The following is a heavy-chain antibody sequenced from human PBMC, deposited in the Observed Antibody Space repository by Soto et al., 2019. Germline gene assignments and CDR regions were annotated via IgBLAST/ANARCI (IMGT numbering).Heavy chain of an antibody. V-gene: IGHV3-23*01. CDR2: ISPEGFNT. J-gene: IGHJ4*02. CDR1: DFTFAGHG. CDR3: VSWVSAHFDY. Sequence: VGPLRLSCEASDFTFAGHGTTWARQAPGKGPEWVSTISPEGFNTHYADSVRGRFTISRDNSRNTVDLHMSSLRAEDTAIYYCVSWVSAHFDYWGQGTPVTVSS. D-gene: IGHD2-8*01.